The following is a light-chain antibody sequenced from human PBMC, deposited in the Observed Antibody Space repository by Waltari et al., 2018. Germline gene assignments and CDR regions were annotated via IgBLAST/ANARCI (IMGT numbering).Light chain of an antibody. J-gene: IGKJ4*01. CDR3: MQALQTRS. V-gene: IGKV2-28*01. CDR1: QSLLHSNGYNY. Sequence: DIVMTQSPLSLPVTPGEPASISCRSSQSLLHSNGYNYLDWYLQKPGQSPQLLIYLGSNRGSGVPDRFSGSGSGTDFTLKISRVEAEDVGVYYCMQALQTRSFGGGTKVEIK. CDR2: LGS.